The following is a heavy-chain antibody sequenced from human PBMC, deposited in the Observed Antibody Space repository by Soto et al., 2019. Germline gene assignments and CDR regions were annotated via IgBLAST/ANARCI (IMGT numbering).Heavy chain of an antibody. CDR1: GCNFDDFA. V-gene: IGHV3-9*01. CDR3: AKDHDEDFGYDLDYFNS. J-gene: IGHJ4*02. Sequence: GGSLRLSCAASGCNFDDFAMRWIRRAPGKGLEWVSGISWEGGSIGYADSVKGRFIISRDNAKNSLFLQMNSLTADDTALYYCAKDHDEDFGYDLDYFNSWGQGTQVTVS. D-gene: IGHD5-12*01. CDR2: ISWEGGSI.